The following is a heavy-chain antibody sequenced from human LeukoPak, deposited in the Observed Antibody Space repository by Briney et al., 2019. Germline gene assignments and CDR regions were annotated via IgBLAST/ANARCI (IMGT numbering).Heavy chain of an antibody. D-gene: IGHD6-19*01. CDR1: GVSIRSYY. CDR3: ARGYRPPSSGFDY. J-gene: IGHJ4*02. Sequence: KPSETLSLTCTVFGVSIRSYYWSWIRQPPGKGLEWIGHISYSGTTNYNPSLNSRVAISIDTSRNQFSLNLNSVTASDTAVYYCARGYRPPSSGFDYWGQGTPVTVSS. V-gene: IGHV4-59*08. CDR2: ISYSGTT.